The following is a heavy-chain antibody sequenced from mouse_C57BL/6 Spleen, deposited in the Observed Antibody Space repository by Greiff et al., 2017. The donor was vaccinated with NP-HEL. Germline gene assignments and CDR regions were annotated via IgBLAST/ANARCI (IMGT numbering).Heavy chain of an antibody. CDR3: ARHEHNGYYRYAMDY. CDR2: FYPGSGSI. J-gene: IGHJ4*01. CDR1: GYTFTEYT. D-gene: IGHD2-3*01. Sequence: QVQLKESGAELVKPGASVKLSCKASGYTFTEYTIHWVKQRSGQGLEWIGWFYPGSGSIKYNEKFKDKATLTADKSSSTVYMECSRLTSEDSAVYFCARHEHNGYYRYAMDYWGQGTSVTVSS. V-gene: IGHV1-62-2*01.